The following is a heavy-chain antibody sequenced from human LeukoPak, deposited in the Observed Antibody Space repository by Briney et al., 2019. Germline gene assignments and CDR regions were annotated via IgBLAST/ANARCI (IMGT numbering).Heavy chain of an antibody. CDR1: GGSISSYY. CDR2: IYYSGST. CDR3: AGSGDRGVYKY. V-gene: IGHV4-59*01. Sequence: KPSETLSLTCTVSGGSISSYYWSWIRQPPGKGLEWIGYIYYSGSTNYNPSLKSRVTISVDTSKNQFSLKLSSVTAADTAVYYCAGSGDRGVYKYWGQGTLVTVSS. D-gene: IGHD3-10*01. J-gene: IGHJ4*02.